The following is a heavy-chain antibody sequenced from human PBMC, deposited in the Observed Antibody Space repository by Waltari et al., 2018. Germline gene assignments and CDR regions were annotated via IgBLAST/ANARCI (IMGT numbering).Heavy chain of an antibody. CDR1: GFRFSNYW. J-gene: IGHJ6*02. CDR3: ARDRGSGTRVNYYGMDV. V-gene: IGHV3-74*01. D-gene: IGHD3-10*01. CDR2: IGNDETRI. Sequence: EEQLLESGGGLVQPGDSLRLSCAGSGFRFSNYWMNWVRQAPGKGLVWVERIGNDETRISYADSVKGRFTISRDNPKNTLYLQMNSLRAEDTAVYYCARDRGSGTRVNYYGMDVWGQGTTVTVSS.